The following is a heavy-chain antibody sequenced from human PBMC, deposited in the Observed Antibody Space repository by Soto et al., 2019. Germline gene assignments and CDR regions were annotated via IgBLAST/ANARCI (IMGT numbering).Heavy chain of an antibody. V-gene: IGHV3-74*01. CDR3: ATAQYYERSDF. CDR1: GFIFSDYW. CDR2: INSDGTGS. J-gene: IGHJ4*02. D-gene: IGHD3-22*01. Sequence: GGSLRLSCAASGFIFSDYWMHWVRQAPGKGLVWVSRINSDGTGSKYADSVKGRFTTSRDNDKRTLFLKMNRLRAEDTGVYYCATAQYYERSDFWGQEKMVTVTS.